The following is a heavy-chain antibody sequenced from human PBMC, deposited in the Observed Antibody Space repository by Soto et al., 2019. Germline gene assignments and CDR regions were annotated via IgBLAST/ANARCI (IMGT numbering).Heavy chain of an antibody. CDR3: ARAVLDSSGYYYSYYYGMDV. J-gene: IGHJ6*02. D-gene: IGHD3-22*01. CDR1: GGTFSSYS. CDR2: IIPIFGTA. Sequence: QVQLVQSGAEVKKPGSSVKVSCKASGGTFSSYSISWVRQAPGQVLDWMGGIIPIFGTANYAQKFQGRVTITADESTSTAYMELSSLRSEDTAVYYCARAVLDSSGYYYSYYYGMDVWGQGTTVTVSS. V-gene: IGHV1-69*01.